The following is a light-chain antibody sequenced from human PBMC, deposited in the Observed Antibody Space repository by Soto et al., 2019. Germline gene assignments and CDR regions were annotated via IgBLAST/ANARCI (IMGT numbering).Light chain of an antibody. CDR3: QQYGGSTQA. J-gene: IGKJ1*01. CDR2: GAS. V-gene: IGKV3-20*01. Sequence: EIVLTQSPGTLSLSPGESATLSCGTSQTITNNYLAWYQQKPGQAPRLLIYGASTRATGIPDRFTGSGSGTDFTLTISRLEPEDCAIYYCQQYGGSTQAFGQGTKVEIK. CDR1: QTITNNY.